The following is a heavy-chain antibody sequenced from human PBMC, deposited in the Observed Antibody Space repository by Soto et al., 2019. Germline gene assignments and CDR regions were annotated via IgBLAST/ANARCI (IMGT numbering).Heavy chain of an antibody. V-gene: IGHV3-30*03. Sequence: PGGSLRLSCEASGFSFSSHGMHWVRQAPGKGLEWLAVISYDGNNKYYADSVKGRFSISRDNAKNSLYLQMNSLRVEDTALYYCATEGDGHPFDYWGQGTLVTVSS. J-gene: IGHJ4*02. CDR3: ATEGDGHPFDY. CDR1: GFSFSSHG. CDR2: ISYDGNNK.